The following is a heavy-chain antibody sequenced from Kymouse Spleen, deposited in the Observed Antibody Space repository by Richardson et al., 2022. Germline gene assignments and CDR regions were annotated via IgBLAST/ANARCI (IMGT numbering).Heavy chain of an antibody. V-gene: IGHV3-33*01. CDR1: GFTFSSYG. D-gene: IGHD7-27*02. CDR3: ARRGTGVHFDY. CDR2: IWYDGSNK. J-gene: IGHJ4*02. Sequence: QVQLVESGGGVVQPGRSLRLSCAASGFTFSSYGMHWVRQAPGKGLEWVAVIWYDGSNKYYADSVKGRFTISRDNSKNTLYLQMNSLRAEDTAVYYCARRGTGVHFDYWGQGTLVTVSS.